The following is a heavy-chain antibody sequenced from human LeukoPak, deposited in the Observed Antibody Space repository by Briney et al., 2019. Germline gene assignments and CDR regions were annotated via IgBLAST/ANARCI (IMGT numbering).Heavy chain of an antibody. J-gene: IGHJ5*02. CDR3: ARPYDSTDGWFDP. Sequence: ASVKVSCKASGYTFTGYYMHWVRQAPGQGLEWMGWINPNSGGTNYAQKFQGRVTMTRDTSISTAYMELSRLRSDDTAVYYCARPYDSTDGWFDPWGQGTLVTVSS. CDR1: GYTFTGYY. CDR2: INPNSGGT. V-gene: IGHV1-2*02. D-gene: IGHD3-22*01.